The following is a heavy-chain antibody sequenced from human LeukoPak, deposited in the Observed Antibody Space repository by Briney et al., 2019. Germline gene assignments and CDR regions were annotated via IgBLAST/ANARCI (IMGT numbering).Heavy chain of an antibody. J-gene: IGHJ3*02. CDR2: INSDGSST. D-gene: IGHD4-11*01. Sequence: GGSLRLSCAASGFTFSSHWMHWVREGPGKGLVWVSRINSDGSSTGYEDSVKGRFTISRDNAKNTLDLQMSNLRAEDTAVYYCARAGEGLQSYGFDMWGQGTKVSVST. CDR1: GFTFSSHW. V-gene: IGHV3-74*01. CDR3: ARAGEGLQSYGFDM.